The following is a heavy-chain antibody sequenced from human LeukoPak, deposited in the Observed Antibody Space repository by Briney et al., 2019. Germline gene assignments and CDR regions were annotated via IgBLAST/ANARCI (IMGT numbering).Heavy chain of an antibody. D-gene: IGHD3-10*01. V-gene: IGHV4-59*01. CDR2: IYSSGST. CDR1: GGSITSYY. CDR3: AREVYGSGSYYRALGY. J-gene: IGHJ4*02. Sequence: PSETLSLTCTVSGGSITSYYWNWVRQPPGKGLEWIGYIYSSGSTNYNPSLKSRVTISVDTSKNQFSLKLSSVTAADTAVYYCAREVYGSGSYYRALGYWGQGTLVTVSS.